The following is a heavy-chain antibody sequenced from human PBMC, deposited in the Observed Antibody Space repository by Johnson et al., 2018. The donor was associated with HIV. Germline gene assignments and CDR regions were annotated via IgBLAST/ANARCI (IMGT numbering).Heavy chain of an antibody. CDR2: LFSGGSI. Sequence: VQLVESGGGLVQPGGSLRLSCAASGFTVSSYYMSWVRQAPGKGLEWVSVLFSGGSIYFADSVKGRFTISRDNSKHTRYLQMNSLRAADMAVYYCSREWGEDDDDDSGGDAFDIWGQGTMVTVSS. V-gene: IGHV3-66*01. CDR3: SREWGEDDDDDSGGDAFDI. J-gene: IGHJ3*02. D-gene: IGHD3-16*01. CDR1: GFTVSSYY.